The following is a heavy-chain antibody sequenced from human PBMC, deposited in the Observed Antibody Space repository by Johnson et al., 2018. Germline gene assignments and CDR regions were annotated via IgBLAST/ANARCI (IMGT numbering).Heavy chain of an antibody. CDR3: ARSWNSNTFYFDF. Sequence: VQLVESGGGVVQPGGSLRLSCAASGFTFSSYAIHWVRQAPGKGLEWVAVMSYDGNAKFYADSVKGRFTISRDNSKNTLYLQMNSLRVEDTAVYYCARSWNSNTFYFDFWGQGNLVTVSS. CDR2: MSYDGNAK. J-gene: IGHJ4*02. V-gene: IGHV3-30-3*01. D-gene: IGHD1/OR15-1a*01. CDR1: GFTFSSYA.